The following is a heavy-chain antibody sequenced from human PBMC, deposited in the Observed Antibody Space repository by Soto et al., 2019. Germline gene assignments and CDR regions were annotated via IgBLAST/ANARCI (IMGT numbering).Heavy chain of an antibody. CDR2: INPNSGGT. CDR3: ARGAPRITIFGVVDYFGF. CDR1: GYAYSVYH. J-gene: IGHJ4*02. Sequence: GAPLKRSCKAAGYAYSVYHMDWVRQTPRQGLEWMGWINPNSGGTNYAQKFQGWVTMTRDTSISTAYMELSRLRSDDTAVYYCARGAPRITIFGVVDYFGFCAQRTL. V-gene: IGHV1-2*04. D-gene: IGHD3-3*01.